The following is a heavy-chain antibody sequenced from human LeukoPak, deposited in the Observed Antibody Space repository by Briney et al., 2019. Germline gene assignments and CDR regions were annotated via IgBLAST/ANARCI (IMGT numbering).Heavy chain of an antibody. V-gene: IGHV3-23*01. CDR1: GFTFSSYA. CDR3: ARELDQYCGGDCYHDAFDI. D-gene: IGHD2-21*02. J-gene: IGHJ3*02. CDR2: ISGSGDST. Sequence: GGSLRLSCAASGFTFSSYAMSWVRQAPGKGLEWVSGISGSGDSTYYADSVKGRFTISRDNAKNSLYLQMNSLRAEDTAVYYCARELDQYCGGDCYHDAFDIWGQGTMVTVSS.